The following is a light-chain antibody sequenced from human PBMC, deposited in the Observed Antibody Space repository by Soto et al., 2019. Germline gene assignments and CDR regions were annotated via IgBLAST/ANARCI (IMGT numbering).Light chain of an antibody. V-gene: IGKV1-17*01. CDR1: RDVGSD. Sequence: QMTQSPSSLSASVGEKIIITCRASRDVGSDVSWYQQKPGQAPKLLIYAASNLYTGVPSRFSGSRSGTEFTLTISSLQPEDFATYYCQQYNSYSWTFGQGTK. CDR3: QQYNSYSWT. CDR2: AAS. J-gene: IGKJ1*01.